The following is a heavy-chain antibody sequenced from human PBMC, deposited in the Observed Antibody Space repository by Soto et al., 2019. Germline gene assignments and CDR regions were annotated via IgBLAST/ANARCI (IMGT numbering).Heavy chain of an antibody. CDR2: INHSGST. V-gene: IGHV4-34*01. Sequence: SETLSLTCAVYGGSFSGYYWSWIRQPPGKGLEWIGEINHSGSTNYNPSLKSRVTISVDTSKNQFPLKLSSVTAADTAVYYCARDRIAVAGAGADYGMDVWGQGTTVTVSS. CDR3: ARDRIAVAGAGADYGMDV. D-gene: IGHD6-19*01. CDR1: GGSFSGYY. J-gene: IGHJ6*02.